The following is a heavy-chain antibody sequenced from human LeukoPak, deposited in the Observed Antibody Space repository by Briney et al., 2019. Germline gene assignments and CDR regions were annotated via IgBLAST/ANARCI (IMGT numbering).Heavy chain of an antibody. Sequence: GGSLGLSCAASGFTFSSCAMSWVRQAPGKGLEWVSSISSGGETYYADSVKGRFTISRDNSRNTLFLQMNSLRAEDTAVYYCAKYLIYGSGTDKWFDPWGQGTLVTVSS. D-gene: IGHD3-10*01. CDR3: AKYLIYGSGTDKWFDP. J-gene: IGHJ5*02. CDR1: GFTFSSCA. CDR2: ISSGGET. V-gene: IGHV3-23*01.